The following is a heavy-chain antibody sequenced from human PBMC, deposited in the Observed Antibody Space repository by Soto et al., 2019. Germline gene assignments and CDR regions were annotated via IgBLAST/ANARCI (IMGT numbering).Heavy chain of an antibody. V-gene: IGHV3-23*01. CDR3: AKGAWVPRSITMIGVARPAPYYFDY. Sequence: GGSLRLSCAASGFTFSSYAMSWVRQAPGKGLEWVSAISGSGGSTYYADSVKGRFTISRDNSKNTLYLQMNSLRAEDTAVYYCAKGAWVPRSITMIGVARPAPYYFDYWGQGTLVTVSS. J-gene: IGHJ4*02. D-gene: IGHD3-22*01. CDR2: ISGSGGST. CDR1: GFTFSSYA.